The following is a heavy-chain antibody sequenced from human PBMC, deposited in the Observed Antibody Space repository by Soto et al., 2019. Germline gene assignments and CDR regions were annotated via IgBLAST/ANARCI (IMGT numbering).Heavy chain of an antibody. CDR3: ARDDPHYYDSSGYGWYGY. J-gene: IGHJ4*02. CDR2: IIPIFGTA. Sequence: SVKVSCKASGGTFSSYAISWVRQAPGQGLEWMGGIIPIFGTANYAQKFQGRVTITADESTSTAYMELSSLRSEDTAVYYCARDDPHYYDSSGYGWYGYWGQGTLVTVSS. V-gene: IGHV1-69*13. CDR1: GGTFSSYA. D-gene: IGHD3-22*01.